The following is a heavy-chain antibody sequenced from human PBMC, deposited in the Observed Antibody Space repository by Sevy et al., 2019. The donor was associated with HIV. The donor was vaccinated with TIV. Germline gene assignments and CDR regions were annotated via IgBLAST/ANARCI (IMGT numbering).Heavy chain of an antibody. CDR1: GFNFNEYA. CDR2: ITWNSDSV. V-gene: IGHV3-9*01. Sequence: GGSLRLSCAASGFNFNEYAMHWVRQAPGKGLEWVSGITWNSDSVVYADSVKVRFTISRDKAKSSLYLQMNSLRPEDTALYYCAKDLISVAGFYAFDMWGQGTMVTVSS. J-gene: IGHJ3*02. CDR3: AKDLISVAGFYAFDM. D-gene: IGHD6-19*01.